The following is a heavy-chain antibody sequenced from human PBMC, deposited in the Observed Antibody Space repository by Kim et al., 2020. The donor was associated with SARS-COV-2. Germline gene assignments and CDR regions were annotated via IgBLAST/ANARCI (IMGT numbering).Heavy chain of an antibody. Sequence: SETLSLTCSVSGDSISNDGYFWTWIRQHPGKGLQWLGSIFYSGTTYYNPALKSRISTSIDSSMNQFSLRLSSVTAADTAVYYCARSSLGKNGFVPMPLNWFDPWGQGSLVTVSS. CDR1: GDSISNDGYF. CDR3: ARSSLGKNGFVPMPLNWFDP. CDR2: IFYSGTT. V-gene: IGHV4-31*03. D-gene: IGHD7-27*01. J-gene: IGHJ5*02.